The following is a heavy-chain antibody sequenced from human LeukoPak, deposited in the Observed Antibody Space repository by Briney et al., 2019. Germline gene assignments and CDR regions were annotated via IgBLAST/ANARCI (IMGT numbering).Heavy chain of an antibody. CDR3: ARGGTLVQGITVLYGMDV. V-gene: IGHV1-8*01. CDR1: GYTFTSYD. D-gene: IGHD3-10*01. Sequence: ASVKVSCKTSGYTFTSYDINWVRQATGQGLERMGWMNPNSGNTAYAPKFQGRVTMTRDTSISTAYMELSSLRSEDTAVYYCARGGTLVQGITVLYGMDVWGQGTTVTVSS. J-gene: IGHJ6*02. CDR2: MNPNSGNT.